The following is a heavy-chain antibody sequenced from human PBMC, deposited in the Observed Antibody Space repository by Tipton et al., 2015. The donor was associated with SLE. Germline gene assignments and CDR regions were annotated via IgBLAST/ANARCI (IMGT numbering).Heavy chain of an antibody. Sequence: GLVKPSETLSLVCVVNRGSLTGYSWNWIRQFPGKGLEWIGEIDRDGSPNYKSSLQNRVTMSVDRSGNQFSLRLTSVTAADTAVYCCARGVSGYYFYSYMDVWGKGTTVTISS. CDR2: IDRDGSP. J-gene: IGHJ6*03. CDR3: ARGVSGYYFYSYMDV. V-gene: IGHV4-34*01. CDR1: RGSLTGYS. D-gene: IGHD3-16*01.